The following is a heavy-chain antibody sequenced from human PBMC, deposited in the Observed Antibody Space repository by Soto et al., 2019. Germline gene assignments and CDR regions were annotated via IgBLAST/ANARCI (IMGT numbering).Heavy chain of an antibody. CDR2: INAGNGNT. J-gene: IGHJ6*03. D-gene: IGHD3-3*01. CDR1: GYTFTSYA. CDR3: ARDLSPNFGVVIRVYMDV. Sequence: ASVKGSCKASGYTFTSYAMHWVRQAPGQRLEWMGWINAGNGNTKYSQKFQGRVTITRDTSASTAYMELSSLRSEDTAVYYCARDLSPNFGVVIRVYMDVWGKGTTVTVSS. V-gene: IGHV1-3*01.